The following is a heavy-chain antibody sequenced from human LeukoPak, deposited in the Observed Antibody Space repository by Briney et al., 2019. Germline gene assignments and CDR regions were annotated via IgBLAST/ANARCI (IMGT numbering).Heavy chain of an antibody. Sequence: SETLSLTGAVYGGSFSGYYWSCIRQPPGKGLEWIGEINHSGSTNYNPSLKSRVTISVDTSKNQFSLKLSSVTAADTAVYYCARGRGGWIFDYWGQGTLVTVSS. CDR2: INHSGST. J-gene: IGHJ4*02. D-gene: IGHD6-19*01. CDR1: GGSFSGYY. CDR3: ARGRGGWIFDY. V-gene: IGHV4-34*01.